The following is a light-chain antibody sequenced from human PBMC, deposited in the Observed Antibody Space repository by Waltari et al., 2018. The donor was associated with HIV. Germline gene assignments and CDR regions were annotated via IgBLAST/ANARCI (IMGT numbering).Light chain of an antibody. V-gene: IGKV3-11*01. CDR2: DAS. J-gene: IGKJ4*01. CDR1: QSVNNY. CDR3: QQRSNWPPLT. Sequence: EIVFTQPPATLSLSPGERATRSCMASQSVNNYLAWYQQTPGQAPRLLIYDASNSATGIPARFSGSGSGTDFTLTISSLEPEDFAVYYCQQRSNWPPLTFGGGTKVEIK.